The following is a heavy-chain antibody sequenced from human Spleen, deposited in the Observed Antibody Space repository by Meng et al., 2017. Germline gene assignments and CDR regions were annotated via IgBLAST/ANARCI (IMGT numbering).Heavy chain of an antibody. D-gene: IGHD1-1*01. J-gene: IGHJ6*02. CDR1: GFTFSSYN. Sequence: GESLKISCVASGFTFSSYNMNWVRQAPGKGLEWVSSISSSSSYIHYADSVKGRFTITRDNDDNSLFLQMNSLTDEETGVYYCARDGAQNWNYYYGMDVWGQGTTVTVSS. CDR3: ARDGAQNWNYYYGMDV. CDR2: ISSSSSYI. V-gene: IGHV3-21*01.